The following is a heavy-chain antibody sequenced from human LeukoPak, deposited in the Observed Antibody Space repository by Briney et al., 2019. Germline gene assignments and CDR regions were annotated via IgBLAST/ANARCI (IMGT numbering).Heavy chain of an antibody. CDR1: GFTVSSNY. CDR2: IYSGGST. CDR3: ARDLEQQLVPHYYYYYGMDV. Sequence: GGSLRLSCAASGFTVSSNYMSWVRQAPGKGLEWVSVIYSGGSTYYADSVKGRFTISRDNSKNTLYLQMNSLRAEDTAVYYCARDLEQQLVPHYYYYYGMDVWGQGTTVTVSS. V-gene: IGHV3-53*05. J-gene: IGHJ6*02. D-gene: IGHD6-13*01.